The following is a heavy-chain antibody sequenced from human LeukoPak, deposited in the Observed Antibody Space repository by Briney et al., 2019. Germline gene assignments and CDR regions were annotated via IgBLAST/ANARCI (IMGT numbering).Heavy chain of an antibody. V-gene: IGHV4-34*01. J-gene: IGHJ5*02. Sequence: SETLSLTCAVYGGSFSGYYWSWIRQPPGKGLEWIGEINHRGSTYYNPSLKSRVTISVDTSKNQFSLKLSSVTAADTAVYYCARDLGGYSGYDSDLNWFDPWGQGTLVTVSS. CDR1: GGSFSGYY. CDR3: ARDLGGYSGYDSDLNWFDP. CDR2: INHRGST. D-gene: IGHD5-12*01.